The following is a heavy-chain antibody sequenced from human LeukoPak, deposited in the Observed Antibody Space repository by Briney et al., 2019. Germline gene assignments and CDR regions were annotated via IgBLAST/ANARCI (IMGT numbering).Heavy chain of an antibody. V-gene: IGHV3-13*01. CDR1: GFTFSSYD. CDR3: ARDHPLLGFDP. CDR2: IGTAGDT. J-gene: IGHJ5*02. Sequence: PGGSLRLSCAASGFTFSSYDMHWVRQATGKGLEWVSAIGTAGDTYYPGSVKGRSTISRENAKNSLYLQMNSLRAGDTAVYYCARDHPLLGFDPWGQGTLVTVSS.